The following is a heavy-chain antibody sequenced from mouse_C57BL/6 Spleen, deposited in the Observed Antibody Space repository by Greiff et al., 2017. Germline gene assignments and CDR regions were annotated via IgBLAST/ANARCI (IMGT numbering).Heavy chain of an antibody. Sequence: QVQLQQPGAELVRPGTSVKLSCKASGYTFTSYWMHWVKQRPGQGLEWIGVIDPSDSYPNYNQPFKGQDTLTVDKYSSTAYMQLSSLPSEDSAVYYCARRTTGVAFDYWGQGTTLTVSS. V-gene: IGHV1-59*01. CDR2: IDPSDSYP. D-gene: IGHD1-1*01. CDR1: GYTFTSYW. CDR3: ARRTTGVAFDY. J-gene: IGHJ2*01.